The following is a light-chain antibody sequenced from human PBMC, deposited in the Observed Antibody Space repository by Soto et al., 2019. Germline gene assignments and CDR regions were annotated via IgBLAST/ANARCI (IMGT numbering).Light chain of an antibody. CDR1: QTVLYSSNDKNY. J-gene: IGKJ1*01. Sequence: DIVLTQSPDSLAVSLGERATINCKSSQTVLYSSNDKNYLAWYQQKPGQPPKLLIYWASTRESGVPDRFSGSGSGTDFTLTISGLQAEDVAVYYCQHSYSTPWTFGQGTKVEIK. CDR2: WAS. CDR3: QHSYSTPWT. V-gene: IGKV4-1*01.